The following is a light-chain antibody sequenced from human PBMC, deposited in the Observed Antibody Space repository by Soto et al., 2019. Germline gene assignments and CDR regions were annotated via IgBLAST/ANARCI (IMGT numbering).Light chain of an antibody. CDR3: QQSYSTPIT. CDR1: QSISSY. CDR2: AAS. J-gene: IGKJ2*01. Sequence: DIQMTQSPSSLSASVGDRVTITCRASQSISSYLNWYQQKPGKAPKLLIYAASSLQSGVPSRFSVSGSGTDFTLTISSLQPEDFATYYCQQSYSTPITCCHGTKLEIK. V-gene: IGKV1-39*01.